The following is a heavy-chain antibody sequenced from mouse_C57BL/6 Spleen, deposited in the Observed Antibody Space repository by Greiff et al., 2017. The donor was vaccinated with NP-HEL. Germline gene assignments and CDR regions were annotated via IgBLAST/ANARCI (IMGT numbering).Heavy chain of an antibody. CDR1: GYTFTDYE. D-gene: IGHD1-1*01. J-gene: IGHJ2*01. V-gene: IGHV1-15*01. Sequence: VKLMESGAELVRPGASVTLSCKASGYTFTDYEMHWVKQTPVHGLEWIGAIDPETGGTAYNQKFKGKAILTADKSSSTAYMELRSLTSEDSAVYYCTTYYYGSPLDYWGQGTTLTVSS. CDR3: TTYYYGSPLDY. CDR2: IDPETGGT.